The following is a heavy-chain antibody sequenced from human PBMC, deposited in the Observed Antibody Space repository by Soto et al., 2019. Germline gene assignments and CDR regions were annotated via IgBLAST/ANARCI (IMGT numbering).Heavy chain of an antibody. CDR3: ARDLLVDYGDYTGIDY. Sequence: QVQLVESGGGVVQPGRXLXXSCAASGXTFSSYGMHWVRQAPGKGLEWVAVIWYDGSNKYYADSVKGRFTISRDNSKNTLYLQMNSLRAEDTAVYYCARDLLVDYGDYTGIDYWGQGTLVTVSS. V-gene: IGHV3-33*01. J-gene: IGHJ4*02. D-gene: IGHD4-17*01. CDR1: GXTFSSYG. CDR2: IWYDGSNK.